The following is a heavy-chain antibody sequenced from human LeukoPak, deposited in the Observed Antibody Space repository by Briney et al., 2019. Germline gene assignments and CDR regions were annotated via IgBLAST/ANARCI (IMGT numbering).Heavy chain of an antibody. J-gene: IGHJ4*02. CDR2: IYYSGST. D-gene: IGHD3-9*01. CDR3: ARVKYDILTGASRSFDY. Sequence: SETLSLTCIVSGGSISSSSYYWGWIRQPPGKGLEWIGNIYYSGSTYYNPFLKSRVTISVDTSKNQFSLKLSSVTAADTAVYYCARVKYDILTGASRSFDYWGQGTLVTVSS. V-gene: IGHV4-39*07. CDR1: GGSISSSSYY.